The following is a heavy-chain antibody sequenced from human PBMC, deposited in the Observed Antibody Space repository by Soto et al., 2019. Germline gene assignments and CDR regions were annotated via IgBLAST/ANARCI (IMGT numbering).Heavy chain of an antibody. V-gene: IGHV3-7*03. CDR2: IKTDGSET. Sequence: VGSLRLSCAASGFTLSSFWMSWVRQAPGKGLEWVANIKTDGSETHYVDSVKGRFTISRDNPKTSLFLQMNSLRVEDTAVYFCTSDRYPRFYHGSGSYPYYWGQGTPVTVSS. J-gene: IGHJ4*02. CDR1: GFTLSSFW. CDR3: TSDRYPRFYHGSGSYPYY. D-gene: IGHD3-10*01.